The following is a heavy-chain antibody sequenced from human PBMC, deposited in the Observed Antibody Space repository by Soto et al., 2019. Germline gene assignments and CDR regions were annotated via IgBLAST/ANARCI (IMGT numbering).Heavy chain of an antibody. CDR1: GDSIISGDYY. CDR2: IYYSGDT. CDR3: ARDSAYCSGGSCYPDARGGYYGMDV. J-gene: IGHJ6*02. Sequence: SETLSLTCTVSGDSIISGDYYLSWIRQTPGKGLEWIGYIYYSGDTNYNPSLKSRVIISVDTSKNQFSLKLSSVTAADTAVYYCARDSAYCSGGSCYPDARGGYYGMDVWGQGTTVTVSS. V-gene: IGHV4-30-4*01. D-gene: IGHD2-15*01.